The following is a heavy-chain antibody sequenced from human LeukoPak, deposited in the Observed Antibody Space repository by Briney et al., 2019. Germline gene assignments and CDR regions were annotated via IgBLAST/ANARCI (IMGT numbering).Heavy chain of an antibody. CDR1: GFTLSSYW. J-gene: IGHJ4*02. CDR3: ARGGSYYASDY. D-gene: IGHD1-26*01. V-gene: IGHV3-7*01. Sequence: PGGSLRLSCAVSGFTLSSYWMHWVRQAPGKGLEWVANIKQDGSEKYYVDSVKGRFTISRANAKNSLYLQMNSLRAEDTAVYYCARGGSYYASDYWGQGTLVTVSS. CDR2: IKQDGSEK.